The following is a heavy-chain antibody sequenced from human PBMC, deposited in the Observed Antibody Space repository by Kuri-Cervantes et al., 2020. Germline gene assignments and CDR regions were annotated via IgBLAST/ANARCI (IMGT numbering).Heavy chain of an antibody. CDR2: IKKDGSEM. D-gene: IGHD3-16*01. V-gene: IGHV3-7*03. Sequence: GGSLRLSCAASGFTFSNYWMCWVRQAPGKGLEWVANIKKDGSEMYYMDSVRGRFTISRDDTKNTAYLQMNSLKTEDTAVYYCLSLYFALPSWFGYWGQGTLVTVSS. CDR1: GFTFSNYW. J-gene: IGHJ4*02. CDR3: LSLYFALPSWFGY.